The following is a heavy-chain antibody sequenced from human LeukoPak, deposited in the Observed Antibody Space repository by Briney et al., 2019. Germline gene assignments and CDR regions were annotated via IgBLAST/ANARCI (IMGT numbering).Heavy chain of an antibody. Sequence: GGSLRLSCAASGFTFINYWMTWVRQAPGKGLEWVANIKQDGSEKYYVDSVTGRFTIPRDNAKNSLFLQMSSLRADDTAVYYCARGGIRGVLMEYWGQGTLVTVSS. D-gene: IGHD3-10*01. CDR3: ARGGIRGVLMEY. CDR2: IKQDGSEK. V-gene: IGHV3-7*05. CDR1: GFTFINYW. J-gene: IGHJ4*02.